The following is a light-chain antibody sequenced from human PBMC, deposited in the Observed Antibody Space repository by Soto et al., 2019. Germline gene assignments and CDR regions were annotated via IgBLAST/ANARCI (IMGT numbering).Light chain of an antibody. V-gene: IGKV3-20*01. Sequence: EIVLTQSPGTLSLSPGERATLSCRASQSVSSSYLAWYQQKHGQAPRLRIYGASSRATGIPDRFSGSGSGTDFTLTISRLEPEDFSVYYCQQYGSSPGLTFGGGTKVEIK. CDR2: GAS. CDR3: QQYGSSPGLT. CDR1: QSVSSSY. J-gene: IGKJ4*01.